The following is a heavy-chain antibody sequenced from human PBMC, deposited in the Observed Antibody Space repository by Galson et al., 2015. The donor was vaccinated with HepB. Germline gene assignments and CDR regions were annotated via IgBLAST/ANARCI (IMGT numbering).Heavy chain of an antibody. Sequence: SVKVSCKASGGTFSSYAISWVRQAPGQGLEWMGGIIPIFGTANYAQKFQGRVTITADESTSTAYMELSSLRSEDTAVYYCARAVDVCSGGSCYVHYYYYYYMDVWGKGTTVTVSS. D-gene: IGHD2-15*01. V-gene: IGHV1-69*13. J-gene: IGHJ6*03. CDR3: ARAVDVCSGGSCYVHYYYYYYMDV. CDR1: GGTFSSYA. CDR2: IIPIFGTA.